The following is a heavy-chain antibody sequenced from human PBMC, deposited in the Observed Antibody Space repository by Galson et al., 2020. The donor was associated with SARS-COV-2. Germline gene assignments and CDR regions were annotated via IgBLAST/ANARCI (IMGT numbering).Heavy chain of an antibody. V-gene: IGHV4-59*13. CDR3: ARGISDFWSGYYTLKPYYFDY. CDR1: GGSISSYY. J-gene: IGHJ4*02. Sequence: SETLSLTCTVSGGSISSYYWSWIRQPPGKGLEWIGYIYYSGSTNYNPSLKSRVTISVDTSKNQFSLKLSSVTAADTAVYYCARGISDFWSGYYTLKPYYFDYWGQGTLVTVSS. D-gene: IGHD3-3*01. CDR2: IYYSGST.